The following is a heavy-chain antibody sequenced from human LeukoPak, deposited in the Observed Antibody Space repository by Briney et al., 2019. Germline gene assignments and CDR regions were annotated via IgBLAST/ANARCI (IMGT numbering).Heavy chain of an antibody. V-gene: IGHV3-53*01. CDR3: AKVVVVVPAASD. CDR2: IYSGGST. CDR1: GFTVSSNY. Sequence: GGSLRLSCAASGFTVSSNYMSWVRQAPGKGLEWVSVIYSGGSTYYADSVKGRFTISRDNSKNTLYLQMNSLRAEDTAVYYCAKVVVVVPAASDWGQGTLVTVSS. D-gene: IGHD2-2*01. J-gene: IGHJ4*02.